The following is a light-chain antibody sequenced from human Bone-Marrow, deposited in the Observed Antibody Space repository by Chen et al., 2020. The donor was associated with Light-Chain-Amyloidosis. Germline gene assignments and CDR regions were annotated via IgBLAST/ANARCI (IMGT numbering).Light chain of an antibody. V-gene: IGLV2-14*01. CDR1: SRHIGTFNY. CDR3: SSYTSTTTDVI. Sequence: QSALTQPASVSGSPGQSITISCTGTSRHIGTFNYVSWYQQHPGKAPQLIIFEVSNRPSGVSDRFSGSKSGNTASLTISGLQPGDEADFYCSSYTSTTTDVIFGGGTKLTVL. J-gene: IGLJ2*01. CDR2: EVS.